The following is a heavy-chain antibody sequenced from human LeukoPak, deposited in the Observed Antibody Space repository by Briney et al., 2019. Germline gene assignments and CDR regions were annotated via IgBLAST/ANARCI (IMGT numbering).Heavy chain of an antibody. V-gene: IGHV3-15*01. CDR3: TTEWELEPRLRDY. J-gene: IGHJ4*02. Sequence: GALRLSCGAFGFTFNKGRMSWVRQAPGKGLEGIGRIKSKTDGGTIDYAAPVKGRFTISRDDSKNTLYLQMNSLKTEDTAVYYCTTEWELEPRLRDYWGQGTLVTVSS. D-gene: IGHD1-1*01. CDR1: GFTFNKGR. CDR2: IKSKTDGGTI.